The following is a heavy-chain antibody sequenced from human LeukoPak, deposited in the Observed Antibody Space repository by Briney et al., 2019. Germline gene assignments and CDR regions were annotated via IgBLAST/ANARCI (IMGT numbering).Heavy chain of an antibody. J-gene: IGHJ4*02. CDR1: GFPLSSYA. V-gene: IGHV3-23*01. CDR3: AKDRGIISDY. D-gene: IGHD3-10*01. CDR2: ISGSGGST. Sequence: QPGGSLRLSCAASGFPLSSYAMSWVRQVPGKGLEWVSAISGSGGSTYYADSVKGRFTISGDNSKNTLYLQMNSLRVEDTAVYYCAKDRGIISDYWGQGTLVTVSS.